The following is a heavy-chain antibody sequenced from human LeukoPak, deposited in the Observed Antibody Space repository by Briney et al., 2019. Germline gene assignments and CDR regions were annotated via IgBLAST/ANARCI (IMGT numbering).Heavy chain of an antibody. CDR2: IYYSGST. CDR1: GGSISSSTYY. J-gene: IGHJ4*02. V-gene: IGHV4-39*01. CDR3: ARAYCSSASCAKLGYFDY. Sequence: SETLSLTCTVSGGSISSSTYYWGWIRQPPGKGLEWIGTIYYSGSTYYNASLKSRVTISVDTSRNQFSLKLSSVTAAGTAVYYCARAYCSSASCAKLGYFDYWGQGTLVTVSS. D-gene: IGHD2-2*01.